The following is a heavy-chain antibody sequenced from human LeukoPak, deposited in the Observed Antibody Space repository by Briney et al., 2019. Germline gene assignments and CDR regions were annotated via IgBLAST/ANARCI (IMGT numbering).Heavy chain of an antibody. CDR1: GGTFSSYA. D-gene: IGHD4-17*01. CDR3: AYGYGDFLHYFDY. Sequence: SVKVSCKASGGTFSSYAISWVRQAPGQGLEWMGRIIPIFGTANYAQKFQGRVTITTDESTSTAYMELSSLRSEDTAVYYCAYGYGDFLHYFDYWGQGTLVTVSS. J-gene: IGHJ4*02. V-gene: IGHV1-69*05. CDR2: IIPIFGTA.